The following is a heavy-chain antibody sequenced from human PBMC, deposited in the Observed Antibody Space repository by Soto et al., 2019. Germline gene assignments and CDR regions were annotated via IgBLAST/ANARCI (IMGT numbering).Heavy chain of an antibody. Sequence: PSETLSLTCTVSGGSISSGGYYWSWIRQHPGKGLEWIGYIYYSGSTYYNPSLKSRVTISVDTSKNQFSLKLSSVTAADPAVYYCARVLYRYYFDYWGQGTLVTVSS. J-gene: IGHJ4*02. V-gene: IGHV4-31*03. CDR1: GGSISSGGYY. CDR3: ARVLYRYYFDY. D-gene: IGHD1-26*01. CDR2: IYYSGST.